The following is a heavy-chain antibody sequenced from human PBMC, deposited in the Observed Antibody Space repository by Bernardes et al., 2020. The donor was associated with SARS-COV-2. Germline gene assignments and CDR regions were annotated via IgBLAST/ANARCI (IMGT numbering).Heavy chain of an antibody. CDR1: GFVFSDSA. CDR3: TIRLVPVGTFDY. D-gene: IGHD6-13*01. Sequence: GVLRLSCEASGFVFSDSAIHWVRQASGKGLEWVGRIRSKANSHATTSAASVQGRFTISRDDSKNTAYLQMNSLKTEDTAVYYCTIRLVPVGTFDYWGQGTLVTVSS. CDR2: IRSKANSHAT. V-gene: IGHV3-73*01. J-gene: IGHJ4*02.